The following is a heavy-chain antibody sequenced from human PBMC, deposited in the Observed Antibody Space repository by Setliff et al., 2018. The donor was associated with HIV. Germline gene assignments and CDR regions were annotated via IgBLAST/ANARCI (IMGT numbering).Heavy chain of an antibody. V-gene: IGHV4-34*01. CDR3: ARVRFSFNNVRCFDL. CDR2: INLERTT. Sequence: ETLSLTCAVYRGSFSHYYWTWIRQSPGKGLEWIAEINLERTTFYNPSLKSRLIMSLDTSRNEVSLRLNSVTAADTATYFCARVRFSFNNVRCFDLWGPGTRVTVSS. D-gene: IGHD1-20*01. J-gene: IGHJ2*01. CDR1: RGSFSHYY.